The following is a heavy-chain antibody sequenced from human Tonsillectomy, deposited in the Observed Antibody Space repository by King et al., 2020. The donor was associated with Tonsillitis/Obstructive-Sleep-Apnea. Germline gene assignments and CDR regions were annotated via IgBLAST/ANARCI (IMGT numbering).Heavy chain of an antibody. CDR3: ARGMIFGVVNKYYYYMDV. J-gene: IGHJ6*03. D-gene: IGHD3-3*01. V-gene: IGHV4-34*01. CDR1: GGSFSGYY. Sequence: VQLQQWGAGLLKPSETLSLTCAVYGGSFSGYYCNWIRQPPGKGLEWIGEINHSGSTNYNPSLKSLVTISVDTSKNQFSLKLSFLTAADTAVYYCARGMIFGVVNKYYYYMDVWGKGTTVTVSS. CDR2: INHSGST.